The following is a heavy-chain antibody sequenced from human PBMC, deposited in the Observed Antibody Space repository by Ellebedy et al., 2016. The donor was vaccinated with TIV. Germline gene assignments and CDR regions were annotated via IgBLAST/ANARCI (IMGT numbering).Heavy chain of an antibody. CDR1: GFTFSSYA. J-gene: IGHJ4*02. D-gene: IGHD4-17*01. CDR2: ISGSGGST. Sequence: GESLKISCAASGFTFSSYAMNWVRQAPGKGLEWVSTISGSGGSTYYADSVEGRFTISRDNSKNTLYLQLSSLRAEDTALYYCAKGAGTTGDYGGLDYWGQGTLVTVSS. V-gene: IGHV3-23*01. CDR3: AKGAGTTGDYGGLDY.